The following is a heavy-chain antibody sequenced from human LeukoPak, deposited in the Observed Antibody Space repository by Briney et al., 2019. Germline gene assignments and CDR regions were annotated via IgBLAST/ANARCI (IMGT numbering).Heavy chain of an antibody. CDR3: AKDQMVRGVIDALAEYFQH. CDR2: ISGSGGST. Sequence: GGSLRLSCAASGFTFSSYAMSWVRQAPGKGLEWVSVISGSGGSTYYADSVKGRFTISRDNSKNTLYLQMNSLRAEDTAVYYCAKDQMVRGVIDALAEYFQHWGQGTLVTVTS. D-gene: IGHD3-10*01. V-gene: IGHV3-23*01. J-gene: IGHJ1*01. CDR1: GFTFSSYA.